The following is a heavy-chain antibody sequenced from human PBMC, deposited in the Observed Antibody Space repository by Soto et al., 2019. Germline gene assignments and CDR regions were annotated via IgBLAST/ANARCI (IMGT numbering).Heavy chain of an antibody. CDR3: ARALNPVSNWFDP. Sequence: GASVKVSCKASGYTFTNYGISWVRQAPGQGLEWMGWISAYNDNTNYAQKFQGRVTMTIDTSTTTAYMELRSLTSDDTAVYYCARALNPVSNWFDPWGQGTLVTVSS. CDR1: GYTFTNYG. V-gene: IGHV1-18*01. J-gene: IGHJ5*02. CDR2: ISAYNDNT.